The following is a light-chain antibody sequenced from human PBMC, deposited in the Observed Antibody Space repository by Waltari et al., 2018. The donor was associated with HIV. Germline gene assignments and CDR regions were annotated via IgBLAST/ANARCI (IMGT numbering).Light chain of an antibody. CDR2: GSS. Sequence: SVVTQSPGTLSLSPGDKVTPSCRTSHTTSTNFLGWYQSKSAQPPKLLFYGSSTRASGFLYRFSATGSDTGSRSDFSLTIHSLEPGDFAIYYCLLYGDSPRWKFGPGTRL. CDR3: LLYGDSPRWK. CDR1: HTTSTNF. J-gene: IGKJ1*01. V-gene: IGKV3-20*01.